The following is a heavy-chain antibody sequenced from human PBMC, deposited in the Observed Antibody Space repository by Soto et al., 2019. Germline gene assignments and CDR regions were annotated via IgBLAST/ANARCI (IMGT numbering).Heavy chain of an antibody. CDR2: ISGSGGST. CDR3: AKDSDKNIVVVPAAIKGYHYYMDV. CDR1: GFTFSSYA. D-gene: IGHD2-2*01. J-gene: IGHJ6*03. V-gene: IGHV3-23*01. Sequence: GGSLRLSCAASGFTFSSYAMSWVRQAPGKGLEWVSAISGSGGSTYYADSVKGRFTISRDNSKNTLYLQMNSLRAEDTAVYYCAKDSDKNIVVVPAAIKGYHYYMDVWGKGTTVTVSS.